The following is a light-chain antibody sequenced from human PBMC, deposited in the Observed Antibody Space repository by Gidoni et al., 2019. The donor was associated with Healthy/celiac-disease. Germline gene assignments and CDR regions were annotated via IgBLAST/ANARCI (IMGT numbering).Light chain of an antibody. V-gene: IGKV3-20*01. CDR2: GAS. J-gene: IGKJ4*01. CDR1: QSVSSSY. CDR3: QQYGSSPPGVT. Sequence: VLTQSPGTLSLSPGERATLSFRASQSVSSSYLAWYQQKPGQAPRLLIYGASSRATGIPDRFSVSVSGTYFTLTIIRLEPEDFAVYYCQQYGSSPPGVTFGGGTKVEI.